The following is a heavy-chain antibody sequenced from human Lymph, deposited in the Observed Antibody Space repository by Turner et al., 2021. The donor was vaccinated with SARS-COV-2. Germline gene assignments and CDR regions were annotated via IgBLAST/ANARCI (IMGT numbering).Heavy chain of an antibody. J-gene: IGHJ3*02. V-gene: IGHV3-30-3*01. Sequence: QVQLVESGGGVVQPGRSLRLPCAASGFTFSTYAMHWVRQAPGKGLEWVAVISYDGSNKYYADSVKGRFTISRDNSKNTLYLQMNSLRAEDTAVYYCARARSGSYFDAFDIWGQGTMVTISS. CDR2: ISYDGSNK. D-gene: IGHD1-26*01. CDR1: GFTFSTYA. CDR3: ARARSGSYFDAFDI.